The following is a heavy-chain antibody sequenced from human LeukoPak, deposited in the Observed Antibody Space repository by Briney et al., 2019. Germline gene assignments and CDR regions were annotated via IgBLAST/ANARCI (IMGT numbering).Heavy chain of an antibody. CDR3: ARGGWAYRYFDL. V-gene: IGHV3-64*01. J-gene: IGHJ2*01. CDR2: ISSNGGST. CDR1: GFTFSSYA. D-gene: IGHD6-19*01. Sequence: GGSLRLSCAASGFTFSSYAMHWVRQAPGKGLEYVSAISSNGGSTYYANSVKGRFTISRDNSKKTLYLQMGSLRAEDMAVYYCARGGWAYRYFDLWGRGTLVTVSS.